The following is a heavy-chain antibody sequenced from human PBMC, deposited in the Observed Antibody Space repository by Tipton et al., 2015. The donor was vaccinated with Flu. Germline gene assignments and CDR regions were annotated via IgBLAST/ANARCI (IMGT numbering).Heavy chain of an antibody. CDR1: GGSISSYY. V-gene: IGHV4-59*01. Sequence: LILSCTVSGGSISSYYWSWIRQPPGKGLEWIGYIYYSGSTNYNPSLKSRVTISVDTSKNQFSLKLSSVTAADTAVYYCARGENDGAASSWFDPWGQGTLVTVSS. CDR3: ARGENDGAASSWFDP. D-gene: IGHD6-13*01. J-gene: IGHJ5*02. CDR2: IYYSGST.